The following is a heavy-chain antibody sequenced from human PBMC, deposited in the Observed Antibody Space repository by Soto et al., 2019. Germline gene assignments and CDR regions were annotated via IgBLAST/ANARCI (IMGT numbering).Heavy chain of an antibody. J-gene: IGHJ4*02. Sequence: QVQLVESGGGVVQPGRSLRLSCAASGFTFSSYAMHWVRQAPGKGLEWVAVISYDGSNKYYADSVKGRFTISRDNSKNTLYLQMNSLRAEYTAVYYCARESEYSSSCDYWGQGTLVTVPS. CDR2: ISYDGSNK. D-gene: IGHD6-6*01. CDR3: ARESEYSSSCDY. V-gene: IGHV3-30-3*01. CDR1: GFTFSSYA.